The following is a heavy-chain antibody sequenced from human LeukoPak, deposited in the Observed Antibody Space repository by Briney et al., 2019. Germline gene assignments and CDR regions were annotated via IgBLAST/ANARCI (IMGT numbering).Heavy chain of an antibody. CDR1: GGSFSGYY. CDR3: ARGPGSSGDRSPGGMDV. D-gene: IGHD2-21*02. V-gene: IGHV4-34*01. Sequence: SETLSLTCAVYGGSFSGYYWSWIRQPPGKGLEWIGEINHSGSTNYNPSLKSRVTISVDTSKNQFSLKLSSVTAADTAVYYCARGPGSSGDRSPGGMDVWGQGTTVTVSS. J-gene: IGHJ6*02. CDR2: INHSGST.